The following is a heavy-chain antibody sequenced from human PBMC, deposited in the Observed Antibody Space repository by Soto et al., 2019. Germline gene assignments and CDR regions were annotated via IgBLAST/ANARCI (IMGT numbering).Heavy chain of an antibody. CDR2: IYHSGST. D-gene: IGHD5-12*01. Sequence: QVQLQESGPGLVKPSGTLSLTCAVSGGSISSSNWWSWVRQPPGKGLEWIGEIYHSGSTNYNPSLKSRVTISVDKSKNQFSLKLSSVTAADTAVYYCARDDLDIVATEFDYYYYYGMDVWGQGTTVTVSS. J-gene: IGHJ6*02. CDR3: ARDDLDIVATEFDYYYYYGMDV. CDR1: GGSISSSNW. V-gene: IGHV4-4*02.